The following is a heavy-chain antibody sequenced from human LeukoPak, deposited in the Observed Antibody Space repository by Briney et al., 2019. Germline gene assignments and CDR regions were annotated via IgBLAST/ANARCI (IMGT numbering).Heavy chain of an antibody. CDR2: IYHSGST. V-gene: IGHV4-4*02. D-gene: IGHD1-1*01. CDR3: ARATRRGDFDY. CDR1: GFTFSRYSM. J-gene: IGHJ4*02. Sequence: GSLRLSCAASGFTFSRYSMNWVRQAPGKGLEWIGEIYHSGSTNYNPSLKSRVTISVDKSKNQFSLKLSSVTAADTAVYYCARATRRGDFDYWGQGTLVTVSS.